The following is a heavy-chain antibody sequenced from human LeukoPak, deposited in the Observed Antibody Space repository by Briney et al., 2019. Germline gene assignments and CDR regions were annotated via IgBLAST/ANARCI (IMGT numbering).Heavy chain of an antibody. CDR3: ARVGNSSGFSAACFGY. D-gene: IGHD6-19*01. V-gene: IGHV3-21*01. Sequence: PGGSLRLSCAASVFTLSSYSMNGVRDAPRRGVEWGSSISSSSRYIYYTHSVKGRFTISRDNAKKSLYLQMNSLRAEDTAVYYCARVGNSSGFSAACFGYWGQGTLVTVSS. CDR1: VFTLSSYS. CDR2: ISSSSRYI. J-gene: IGHJ4*02.